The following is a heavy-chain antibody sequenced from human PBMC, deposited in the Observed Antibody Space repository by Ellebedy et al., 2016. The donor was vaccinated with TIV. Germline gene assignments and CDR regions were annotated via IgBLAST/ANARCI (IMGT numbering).Heavy chain of an antibody. Sequence: MPSETLSLTCTVSGDSVSRYYWSRIRQPAGKGLQWIGRIYATGSANYNPSLKSRVSMSIDTSKNQFSLELRSVTAADTAMYYCARRKGGSLDYWGQGTLVTVSS. J-gene: IGHJ4*02. CDR3: ARRKGGSLDY. D-gene: IGHD1-14*01. CDR2: IYATGSA. CDR1: GDSVSRYY. V-gene: IGHV4-4*07.